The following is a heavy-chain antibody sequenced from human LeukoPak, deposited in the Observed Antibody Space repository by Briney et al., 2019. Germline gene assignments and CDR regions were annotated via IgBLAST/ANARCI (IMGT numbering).Heavy chain of an antibody. CDR1: GGSISSSSYY. V-gene: IGHV4-39*07. CDR3: ARYSSGWYGPSYFDS. D-gene: IGHD6-19*01. J-gene: IGHJ4*02. CDR2: IYYSGST. Sequence: SETLSLTCTVSGGSISSSSYYWGWIRQPPGKGLEWIGSIYYSGSTYYNPSLKSRVTISVDTSKNQFSLKLSSVTAADTAVYYCARYSSGWYGPSYFDSWGQGTLVTVSS.